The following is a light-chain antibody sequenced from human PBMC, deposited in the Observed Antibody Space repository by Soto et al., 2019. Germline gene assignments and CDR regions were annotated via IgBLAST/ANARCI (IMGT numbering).Light chain of an antibody. CDR1: SSDVGSYKY. Sequence: QSVLTQPASVSGSPGQSITISCTGTSSDVGSYKYFSWYQQYPGKAPKLMIYEGSKRPSGVSNRFSGSKSGNTASLTITGLQAEDEADYYCCSYAGSSTPYVFGSGTKVTVL. CDR2: EGS. CDR3: CSYAGSSTPYV. V-gene: IGLV2-23*01. J-gene: IGLJ1*01.